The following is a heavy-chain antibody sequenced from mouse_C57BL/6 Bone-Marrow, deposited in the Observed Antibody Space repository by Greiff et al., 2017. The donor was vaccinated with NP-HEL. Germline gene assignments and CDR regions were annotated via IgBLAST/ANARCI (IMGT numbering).Heavy chain of an antibody. D-gene: IGHD1-1*02. CDR3: AREGEGHYALYYFDY. V-gene: IGHV1-9*01. J-gene: IGHJ2*01. Sequence: VQLQQSGAELMKPGASVKLSCKATGYTFTGYWIEWVKQRPGHGLEWIGELLPGSGSTNYNEKFKGKATFTADTSSHTAYMQLSSLTTEDSAIYYCAREGEGHYALYYFDYWGQGTTLTVSS. CDR2: LLPGSGST. CDR1: GYTFTGYW.